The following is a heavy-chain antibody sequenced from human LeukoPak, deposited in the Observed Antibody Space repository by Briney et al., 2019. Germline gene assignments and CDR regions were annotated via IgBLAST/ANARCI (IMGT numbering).Heavy chain of an antibody. J-gene: IGHJ4*02. CDR1: GGSISATNW. Sequence: SETLSVTCDVSGGSISATNWWTWVRQPPGGGLEWIGEVHLNGRTHYSPSLESRVTMSADMSENHISLQLTSVTAADTAVYYCAREGGFYRPLDYSGPGTLVIVSS. CDR3: AREGGFYRPLDY. CDR2: VHLNGRT. V-gene: IGHV4-4*02. D-gene: IGHD2/OR15-2a*01.